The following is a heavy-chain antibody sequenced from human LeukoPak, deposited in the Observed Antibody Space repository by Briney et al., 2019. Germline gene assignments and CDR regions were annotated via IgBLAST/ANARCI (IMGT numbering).Heavy chain of an antibody. V-gene: IGHV3-74*01. Sequence: GGSLRLSCAASGFTFSSDWMHWVRQAPGKGLVWVSRINRDGRSTTYADSVKGRFTISRDNAKNTLYLQMNSLRAEDTAVYYCARHPYDILTGPSFDYWGQGKLVTVSS. CDR2: INRDGRST. CDR3: ARHPYDILTGPSFDY. CDR1: GFTFSSDW. D-gene: IGHD3-9*01. J-gene: IGHJ4*02.